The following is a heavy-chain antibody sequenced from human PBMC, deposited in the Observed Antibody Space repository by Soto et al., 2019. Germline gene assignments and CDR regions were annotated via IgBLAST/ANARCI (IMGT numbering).Heavy chain of an antibody. Sequence: QVQLVESGGGVVQPGRSLRLSCAASGFTFSSYGMHWVRQAPGKGLEWVAVIWYDGSNKYYADSVKGRFTISRDNSKNTLYLQMNSLRAEDTAVYYCARDLYDYSNYADHDAFDIWGQGTMVTVSS. D-gene: IGHD4-4*01. CDR2: IWYDGSNK. J-gene: IGHJ3*02. CDR3: ARDLYDYSNYADHDAFDI. V-gene: IGHV3-33*01. CDR1: GFTFSSYG.